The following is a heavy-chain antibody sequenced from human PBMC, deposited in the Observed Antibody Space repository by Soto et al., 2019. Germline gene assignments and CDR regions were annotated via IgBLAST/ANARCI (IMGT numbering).Heavy chain of an antibody. CDR1: GFTLSPYA. V-gene: IGHV3-48*02. CDR3: ARDADGNCDY. J-gene: IGHJ4*02. Sequence: EVQLVESGGGLVQPGGSLRLTCVASGFTLSPYAMNWVRQAPGKGLEWVSYISSSSTTIHYADSVKGRFTISRDNAKNSLYLQMNNLRDEDTAVYFCARDADGNCDYWGQGTLVTVSS. CDR2: ISSSSTTI.